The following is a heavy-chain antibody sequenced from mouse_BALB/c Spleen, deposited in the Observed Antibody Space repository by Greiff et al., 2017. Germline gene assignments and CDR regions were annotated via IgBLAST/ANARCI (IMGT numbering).Heavy chain of an antibody. D-gene: IGHD1-1*01. Sequence: EVKLMESGGGLVKPGGSLKLSCAASGFTFSDYYMYWVRQTPEKRLEWVATISDGGSYTYYPDSVKGRFTISRDNAKNNLYLQMSSLKSEDTAMYYCARDRGYGSSFLFAYWGQGTLVTVSA. CDR3: ARDRGYGSSFLFAY. V-gene: IGHV5-4*02. CDR1: GFTFSDYY. CDR2: ISDGGSYT. J-gene: IGHJ3*01.